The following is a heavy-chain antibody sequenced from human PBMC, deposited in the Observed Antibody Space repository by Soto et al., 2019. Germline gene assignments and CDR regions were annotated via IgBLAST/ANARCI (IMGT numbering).Heavy chain of an antibody. CDR1: GGSFSGYY. J-gene: IGHJ3*02. CDR3: AREGKYYYDSSGYYFDAFDI. Sequence: SETLSLTCAVYGGSFSGYYWSWIRQPPGKGLEWIGEINHSGSTNYNPSLKSRVTISVDTSKNQFSLKLSPVTAADTAVYYCAREGKYYYDSSGYYFDAFDIWGQGTMVTVSS. D-gene: IGHD3-22*01. CDR2: INHSGST. V-gene: IGHV4-34*01.